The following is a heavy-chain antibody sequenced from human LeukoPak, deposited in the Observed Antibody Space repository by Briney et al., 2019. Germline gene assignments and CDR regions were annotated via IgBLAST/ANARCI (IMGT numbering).Heavy chain of an antibody. V-gene: IGHV3-30*18. CDR2: ILYDGSNQ. Sequence: GGSLRLSCAASGFTFSSYGMHWVRQAPGKGLEWVAVILYDGSNQYYADSVKGRFTISRDNSKNTLYLQMNSLRAEDTAVYYCAKDKGGGYGNDGFDIWGRGTMVTVSS. CDR1: GFTFSSYG. J-gene: IGHJ3*02. CDR3: AKDKGGGYGNDGFDI. D-gene: IGHD3-16*01.